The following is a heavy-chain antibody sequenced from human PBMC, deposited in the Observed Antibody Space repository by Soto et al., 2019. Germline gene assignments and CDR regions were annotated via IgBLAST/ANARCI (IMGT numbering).Heavy chain of an antibody. CDR2: IYGDDSDI. Sequence: GESLKISCKASGYTFTNYWIGWVRQMPGKGLEWMAIIYGDDSDIGYSPSFQGQVTVSLDKSITTAYLQWSSLKASDTAMYYCARYVDSYHGMHVWGQGTTVTVYS. D-gene: IGHD3-9*01. J-gene: IGHJ6*02. V-gene: IGHV5-51*01. CDR1: GYTFTNYW. CDR3: ARYVDSYHGMHV.